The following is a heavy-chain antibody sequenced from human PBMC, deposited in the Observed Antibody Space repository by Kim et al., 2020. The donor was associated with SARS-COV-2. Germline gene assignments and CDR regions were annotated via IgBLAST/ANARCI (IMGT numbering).Heavy chain of an antibody. Sequence: STYYTPSLKSRVTISVDTSKNQFSLKLSSVTAADTAVYYCARDLGDAFDIWGQGTMVTVSS. J-gene: IGHJ3*02. CDR2: ST. CDR3: ARDLGDAFDI. D-gene: IGHD3-16*01. V-gene: IGHV4-31*02.